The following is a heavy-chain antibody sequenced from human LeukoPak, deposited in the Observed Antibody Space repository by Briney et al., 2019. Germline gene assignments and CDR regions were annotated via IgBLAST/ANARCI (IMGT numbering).Heavy chain of an antibody. CDR2: INHSGST. V-gene: IGHV4-34*01. CDR3: ARGRPRIISPGMVA. J-gene: IGHJ6*02. D-gene: IGHD2-15*01. Sequence: MPSETLSLTCAVYGGSFSGYYWSWIRQPPGKGLEWIGEINHSGSTNYNPSLKSRVTISVDTSKNQFSLKLSSVTAADTAGYYCARGRPRIISPGMVAWGQGTTVTAS. CDR1: GGSFSGYY.